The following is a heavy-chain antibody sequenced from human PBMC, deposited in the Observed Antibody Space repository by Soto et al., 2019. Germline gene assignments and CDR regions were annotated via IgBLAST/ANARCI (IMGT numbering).Heavy chain of an antibody. Sequence: SETLPLTCAVSSGSISSSNWWSWVRQPPGKGLEWIGEIYHSGSTNYNPSLKSRVTISVDKSKNQFSLKLSSVTAADTAVYYCASLRNTPYFPPTDYGSGIFDYWGQGTLVTVSS. CDR3: ASLRNTPYFPPTDYGSGIFDY. CDR1: SGSISSSNW. D-gene: IGHD3-10*01. J-gene: IGHJ4*02. CDR2: IYHSGST. V-gene: IGHV4-4*02.